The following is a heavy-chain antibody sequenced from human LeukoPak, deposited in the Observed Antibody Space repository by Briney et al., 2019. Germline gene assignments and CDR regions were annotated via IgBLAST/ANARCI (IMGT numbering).Heavy chain of an antibody. CDR1: GFTFSSYG. J-gene: IGHJ5*02. V-gene: IGHV3-23*01. D-gene: IGHD4-17*01. Sequence: GGSLRLSCAASGFTFSSYGMSWVRQAPGKGLEWVSAISGSGGSTYYADSVKGRFTISRDNSKNSLYLQMNSLRGEDTAVYYCARESTVTTYWFDPWGQGTLVTVSS. CDR3: ARESTVTTYWFDP. CDR2: ISGSGGST.